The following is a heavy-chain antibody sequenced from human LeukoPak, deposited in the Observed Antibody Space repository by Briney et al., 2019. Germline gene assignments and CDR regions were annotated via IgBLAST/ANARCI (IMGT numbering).Heavy chain of an antibody. Sequence: GASVKVSCKASGYTFTSYGISWVRQAPGQGLEWMGWISAYNGNTNYAQKLQGRVTMTTGTSTSTAYMELRSLRSEDTAVYYCARRRGTTETKWYYMDVWGKGTTVTVSS. CDR3: ARRRGTTETKWYYMDV. CDR1: GYTFTSYG. CDR2: ISAYNGNT. J-gene: IGHJ6*03. V-gene: IGHV1-18*01. D-gene: IGHD1-1*01.